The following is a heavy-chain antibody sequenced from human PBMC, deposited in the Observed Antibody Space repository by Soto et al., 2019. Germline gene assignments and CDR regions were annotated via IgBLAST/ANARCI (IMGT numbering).Heavy chain of an antibody. CDR2: ISYSGNT. CDR1: DGSMSSSSYY. D-gene: IGHD3-10*01. V-gene: IGHV4-39*01. CDR3: ARQLGYFGSGTPSYMDV. J-gene: IGHJ6*03. Sequence: ASETLSLTCTVSDGSMSSSSYYWGWIRQPPGKGLEWIGSISYSGNTYYNSSLKSRVTISVDTSRNQFSLRLSSVTAADTAIYYCARQLGYFGSGTPSYMDVWDKGTTVTVSS.